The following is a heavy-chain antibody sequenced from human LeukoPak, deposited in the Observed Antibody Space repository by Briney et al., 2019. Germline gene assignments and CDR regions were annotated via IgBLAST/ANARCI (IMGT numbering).Heavy chain of an antibody. Sequence: AGGSLRLSCAASGFTFSSYSMNWVRQAPGKGLEWVSSISSSSSCIYYADSVKGRFTISRDNAKNSLYLQMNSLRAEDTAVYYCARDNTIFGVVRYYFDYWGQGTLVTVSS. CDR3: ARDNTIFGVVRYYFDY. CDR2: ISSSSSCI. D-gene: IGHD3-3*01. J-gene: IGHJ4*02. V-gene: IGHV3-21*01. CDR1: GFTFSSYS.